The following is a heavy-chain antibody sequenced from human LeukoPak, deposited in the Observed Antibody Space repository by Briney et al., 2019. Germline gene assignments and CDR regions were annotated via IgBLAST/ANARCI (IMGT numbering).Heavy chain of an antibody. J-gene: IGHJ6*02. CDR3: ARVDVSTWPKPYYYYRMDV. Sequence: ASVKVSCKASGYTFIAYYMHWVRQAPGQGLEWMGWINPNSGGTNYAQKFQGRVTMTRDTSISTAYIELSRLRSDDTAVYYCARVDVSTWPKPYYYYRMDVWGQGTTVTVSS. CDR2: INPNSGGT. CDR1: GYTFIAYY. D-gene: IGHD6-13*01. V-gene: IGHV1-2*02.